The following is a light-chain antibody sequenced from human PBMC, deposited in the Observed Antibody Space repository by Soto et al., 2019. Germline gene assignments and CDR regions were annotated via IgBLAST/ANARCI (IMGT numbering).Light chain of an antibody. J-gene: IGLJ3*02. CDR1: SSNIGAGYD. Sequence: QSVLTQPPSVSGAPGQRVTISCTGSSSNIGAGYDVHWYQQLPGTAPKLLIYGNSNRPSGVPDRFSGSKSGTSASLAITGLQAADEADYYCQSYDSSIRGVFGGGTKLTVL. CDR2: GNS. CDR3: QSYDSSIRGV. V-gene: IGLV1-40*01.